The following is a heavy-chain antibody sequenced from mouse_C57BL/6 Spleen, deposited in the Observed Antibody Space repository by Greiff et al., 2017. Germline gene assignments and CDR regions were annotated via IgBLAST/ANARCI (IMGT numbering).Heavy chain of an antibody. Sequence: VQLQQSGAELVRPGASVTLSCKASGYTFTDYEMHWVKQTPVHGLEWIGAIDPETGGTAYNQKFKGKAILTADKSSSTAYMELRSLTSEDSAVYYCTRDDGYYDYWGQGTTRTVSS. J-gene: IGHJ2*01. CDR3: TRDDGYYDY. V-gene: IGHV1-15*01. CDR2: IDPETGGT. D-gene: IGHD2-3*01. CDR1: GYTFTDYE.